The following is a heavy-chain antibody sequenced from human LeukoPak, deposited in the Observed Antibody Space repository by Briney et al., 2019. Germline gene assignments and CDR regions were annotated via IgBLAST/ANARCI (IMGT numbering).Heavy chain of an antibody. CDR3: ARVSMVRGVPSYFDY. D-gene: IGHD3-10*01. Sequence: SETLSLTCTVSGGSISSSSYYWGWIRQPPGKGLEWIGSIYYSGSTYYNPSLKSRVTISVDTSKNQFSLKLSSVTAADTAVYYCARVSMVRGVPSYFDYWGQGTLVAVSS. J-gene: IGHJ4*02. CDR2: IYYSGST. V-gene: IGHV4-39*07. CDR1: GGSISSSSYY.